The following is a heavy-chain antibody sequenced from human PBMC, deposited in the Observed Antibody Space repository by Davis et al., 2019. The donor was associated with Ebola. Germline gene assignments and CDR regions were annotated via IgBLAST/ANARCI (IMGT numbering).Heavy chain of an antibody. CDR2: INAGNGNT. CDR1: GYTFTSYG. J-gene: IGHJ6*02. D-gene: IGHD5-12*01. CDR3: ARVGYSGYVGYYYGMDV. V-gene: IGHV1-3*01. Sequence: ASVKVSCKASGYTFTSYGISWVRQAPGQGLEWMGWINAGNGNTKYSQKFQGRVTITRDTSASTAYMELSSLRSEDTAVYYCARVGYSGYVGYYYGMDVWGQGTTVTVSS.